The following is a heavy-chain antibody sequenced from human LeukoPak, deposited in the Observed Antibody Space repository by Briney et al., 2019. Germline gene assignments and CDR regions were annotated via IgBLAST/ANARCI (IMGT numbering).Heavy chain of an antibody. CDR3: AREVEWELPDY. D-gene: IGHD1-26*01. V-gene: IGHV3-48*03. CDR1: GFTFSSYG. Sequence: GGSLRLSCAASGFTFSSYGMNWVRQAPGKGLEWVSYITADGTNKYDADSVKGRFTISRDNAKNSLYLQMNSLRADDTAIYYCAREVEWELPDYWGQGTLVTVSS. J-gene: IGHJ4*02. CDR2: ITADGTNK.